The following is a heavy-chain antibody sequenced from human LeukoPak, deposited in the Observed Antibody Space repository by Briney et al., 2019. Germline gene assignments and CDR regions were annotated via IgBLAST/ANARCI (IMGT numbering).Heavy chain of an antibody. D-gene: IGHD5-12*01. CDR1: GYTFTSYD. CDR2: ISAYNGNT. V-gene: IGHV1-18*01. Sequence: ASVKVSCKASGYTFTSYDINWVRQATGQGLEWMGWISAYNGNTNYAQKLQGRVTMTTDTSTSTAYMELRSLRSDDTAVYYCARTSSTLWLRTPGGDYWGQGTLVTVSS. J-gene: IGHJ4*02. CDR3: ARTSSTLWLRTPGGDY.